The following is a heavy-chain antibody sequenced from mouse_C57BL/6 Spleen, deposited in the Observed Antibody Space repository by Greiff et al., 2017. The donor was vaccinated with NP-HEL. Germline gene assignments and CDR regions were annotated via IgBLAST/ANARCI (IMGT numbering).Heavy chain of an antibody. CDR2: IDPENGDT. J-gene: IGHJ4*01. CDR1: GFNIKDDY. CDR3: TTTAQATGAMDY. D-gene: IGHD3-2*02. V-gene: IGHV14-4*01. Sequence: VQLQQSGAELVRPGASVKLSCTASGFNIKDDYMHWVKQRPEQGLEWIGWIDPENGDTEYASKFQGKATITADTSSNTAYLQLSSLTSEDTAVYYCTTTAQATGAMDYWGQGTSVTVSS.